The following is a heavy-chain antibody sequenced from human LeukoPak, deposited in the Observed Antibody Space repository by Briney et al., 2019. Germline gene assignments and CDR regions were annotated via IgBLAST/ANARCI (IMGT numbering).Heavy chain of an antibody. CDR1: GFSFSSYA. D-gene: IGHD5-18*01. V-gene: IGHV3-30-3*01. Sequence: PGRSLRLSCAASGFSFSSYAMHWVRQAPGKGLEWGAVISYDGYNKYYADSVKGGFTISRDNSKNTLFLQMNSLRADDTAVYYCARGYSYGQDYWGQGTLVTVSS. CDR3: ARGYSYGQDY. J-gene: IGHJ4*02. CDR2: ISYDGYNK.